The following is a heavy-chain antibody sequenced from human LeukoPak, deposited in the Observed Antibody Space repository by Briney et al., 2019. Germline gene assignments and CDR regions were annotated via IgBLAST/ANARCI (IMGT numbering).Heavy chain of an antibody. CDR1: GGSISSGGYY. CDR3: ARGASLYYYDSSGYYKNPIDAFDI. V-gene: IGHV4-31*03. CDR2: IYYSGST. D-gene: IGHD3-22*01. Sequence: SETLSLTCTVSGGSISSGGYYWSWIRQHPGKGLEWIGYIYYSGSTYYNPSLKSRVIISVDTSKNQFSLKLSSVTAADTAVYYCARGASLYYYDSSGYYKNPIDAFDIWGQGTMVTVSS. J-gene: IGHJ3*02.